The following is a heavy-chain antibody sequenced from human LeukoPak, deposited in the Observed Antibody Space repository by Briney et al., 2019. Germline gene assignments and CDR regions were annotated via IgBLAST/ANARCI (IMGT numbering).Heavy chain of an antibody. CDR2: ISGSGGST. CDR3: AKEEGTYCSSTSCYGTWFDP. J-gene: IGHJ5*02. D-gene: IGHD2-2*01. CDR1: GFTFSSYA. V-gene: IGHV3-23*01. Sequence: AGGSLRLSCAASGFTFSSYAMSWVRQAPGKGLEWVSAISGSGGSTYYADSVKGRFTISRDNSKNTLYLQMNSLRAEDTAVYYCAKEEGTYCSSTSCYGTWFDPWGQGTLVTVSS.